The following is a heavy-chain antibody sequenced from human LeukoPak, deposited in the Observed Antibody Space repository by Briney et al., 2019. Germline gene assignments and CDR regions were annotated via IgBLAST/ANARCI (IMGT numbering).Heavy chain of an antibody. CDR3: ARMGSSSSSY. CDR2: IKQDGSEK. J-gene: IGHJ4*02. D-gene: IGHD6-6*01. Sequence: GGSLRLSCAVSGFTFSSYWMNWVRQAPGKGLEWVANIKQDGSEKYYVDSVKGRFTISRDNSKNSLYLQMNSLRAEDTAVYYCARMGSSSSSYCGQGTLVTVSS. CDR1: GFTFSSYW. V-gene: IGHV3-7*01.